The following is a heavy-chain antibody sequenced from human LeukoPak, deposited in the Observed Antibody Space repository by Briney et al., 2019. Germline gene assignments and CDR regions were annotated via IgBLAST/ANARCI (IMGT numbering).Heavy chain of an antibody. V-gene: IGHV3-23*01. J-gene: IGHJ4*02. CDR2: ISGSGGST. D-gene: IGHD6-13*01. CDR3: AKGDSSWSTYYFDY. CDR1: GFTFSSYG. Sequence: SGGSLRLSCAASGFTFSSYGMSWVRQAPGKGLEWVSAISGSGGSTYYADSVKGRFTISRDNSKNTLYLQMNSLRAEDTAVYYCAKGDSSWSTYYFDYWGQGTLVTVSS.